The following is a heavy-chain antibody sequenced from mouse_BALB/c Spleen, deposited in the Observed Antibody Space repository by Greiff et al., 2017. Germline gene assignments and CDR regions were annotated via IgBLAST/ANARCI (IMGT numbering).Heavy chain of an antibody. CDR2: IRSKSNNYAT. CDR1: GFTFNTNA. J-gene: IGHJ1*01. Sequence: GGGLVQPKGSLKLPCAASGFTFNTNAMNWVRQAPGKGLEWVARIRSKSNNYATYYADSVKDRFTISRDDSQSMLYLQMNNLKTEDTAMYYGVREAAHWYFDVWGAGTTVTVSS. CDR3: VREAAHWYFDV. V-gene: IGHV10S3*01.